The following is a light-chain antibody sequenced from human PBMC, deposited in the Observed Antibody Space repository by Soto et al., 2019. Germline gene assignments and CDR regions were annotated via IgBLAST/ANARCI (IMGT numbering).Light chain of an antibody. V-gene: IGLV2-23*02. CDR2: EVN. CDR1: SSDVGSYNL. J-gene: IGLJ3*02. CDR3: CSSAGSSSWV. Sequence: QSAVTQPASVSGSPGQSITISCTGTSSDVGSYNLVSWYQQHPGKAPKHMIYEVNKRPSGVSNRFSGSKSGNTASLTISGLQSEDEDDYNRCSSAGSSSWVFGGGTKVTVL.